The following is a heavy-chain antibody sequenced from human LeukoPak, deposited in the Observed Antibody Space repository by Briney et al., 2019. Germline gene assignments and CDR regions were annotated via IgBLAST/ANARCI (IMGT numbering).Heavy chain of an antibody. J-gene: IGHJ3*02. V-gene: IGHV3-74*01. CDR1: GFTFSTYW. D-gene: IGHD6-19*01. CDR2: IHGDGTFT. Sequence: PGGSLRLSCAASGFTFSTYWMHWVRQAPGKGLVWVSRIHGDGTFTTSADSVKGRFTISRDNSKNTLYLQMNSLRAEDTAVYYCAKDKQWLVSGAFDIWGQGTMVTVSS. CDR3: AKDKQWLVSGAFDI.